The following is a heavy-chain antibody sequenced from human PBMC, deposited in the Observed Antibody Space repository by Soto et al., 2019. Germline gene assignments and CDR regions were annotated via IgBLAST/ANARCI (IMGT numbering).Heavy chain of an antibody. V-gene: IGHV4-61*08. CDR3: ARVIDTAMVSWFDP. CDR1: GGPISSGGYY. D-gene: IGHD5-18*01. Sequence: SETLSLTCTVSGGPISSGGYYWSWIRQHPGKGLEWIGYTYYSGGTNYNPSLKSRVTISVDTSKNQFSLKLSSVTAADTAVYYCARVIDTAMVSWFDPWGQGTLVTVSS. J-gene: IGHJ5*02. CDR2: TYYSGGT.